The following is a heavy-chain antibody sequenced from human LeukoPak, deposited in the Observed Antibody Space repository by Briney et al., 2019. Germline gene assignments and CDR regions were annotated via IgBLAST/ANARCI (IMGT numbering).Heavy chain of an antibody. CDR1: GFTFSSYG. CDR2: IWYDGSND. CDR3: ARKNTQDAFDI. V-gene: IGHV3-33*01. J-gene: IGHJ3*02. Sequence: GRSLRLSCAASGFTFSSYGMHWVRQAPGKGLEWVAVIWYDGSNDYYANSVKGRFTISRDNSKNTLYLQTNSLRAEDTAVYFCARKNTQDAFDIWGQGTMVTVSS. D-gene: IGHD2-15*01.